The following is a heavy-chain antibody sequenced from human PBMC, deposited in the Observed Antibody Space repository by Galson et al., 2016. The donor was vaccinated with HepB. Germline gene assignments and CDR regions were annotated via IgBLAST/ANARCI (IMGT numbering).Heavy chain of an antibody. D-gene: IGHD3-16*01. CDR3: ARDGGNHNFDY. CDR1: GFRFNFGDSY. Sequence: SLRLSCAGSGFRFNFGDSYFHWVRQAPGKGLVWVSRIMKGGSMLSYADSVKGRFTISRDNAKNTVYLQMNSLRAEDTAIYYCARDGGNHNFDYWGQGTLVTVSS. V-gene: IGHV3-74*01. CDR2: IMKGGSML. J-gene: IGHJ4*02.